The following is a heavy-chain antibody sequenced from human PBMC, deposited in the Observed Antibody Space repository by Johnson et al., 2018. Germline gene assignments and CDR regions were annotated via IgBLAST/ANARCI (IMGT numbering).Heavy chain of an antibody. V-gene: IGHV3-48*02. CDR1: GFTFSSYG. CDR3: ARDYNHYDDPALDI. Sequence: EVQLLETGGGLVQPGGSLGLSCAASGFTFSSYGITWVRQAPGKGLEWVSYTGNSGDTIYYATSGRDRFTISGDNANTYVYLQINSRRDGGTAVYNFARDYNHYDDPALDIWGQGTMVSVSS. J-gene: IGHJ3*02. D-gene: IGHD3-22*01. CDR2: TGNSGDTI.